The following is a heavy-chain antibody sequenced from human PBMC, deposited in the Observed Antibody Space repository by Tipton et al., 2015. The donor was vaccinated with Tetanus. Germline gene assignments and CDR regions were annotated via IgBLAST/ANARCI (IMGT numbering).Heavy chain of an antibody. D-gene: IGHD6-6*01. CDR3: ARDQGGGRVVRLNWFDP. J-gene: IGHJ5*02. CDR1: GDSVSTGNFY. Sequence: TLSLTCTVSGDSVSTGNFYWSWIRQPPGKGLEWIAFIHHSGLAFSKPSLKSRVSMSVDTSKNQFFLNLTSVTAADTAVYYCARDQGGGRVVRLNWFDPWGQGTLVTVSS. V-gene: IGHV4-30-4*01. CDR2: IHHSGLA.